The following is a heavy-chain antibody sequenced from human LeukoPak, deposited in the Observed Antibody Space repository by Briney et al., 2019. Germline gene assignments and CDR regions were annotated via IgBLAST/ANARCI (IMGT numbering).Heavy chain of an antibody. Sequence: GRSLRLSCAASGFTFSSYAMNWVRQAPGKGLEWVSSISGSGDSTYYADSVKGRFTISRDNSKNTLYLQMNSLRAEDTAVYYCAKDLLSGGNCYSIFHYWGQGTLVTVSS. CDR3: AKDLLSGGNCYSIFHY. V-gene: IGHV3-23*01. CDR2: ISGSGDST. J-gene: IGHJ4*02. CDR1: GFTFSSYA. D-gene: IGHD2-15*01.